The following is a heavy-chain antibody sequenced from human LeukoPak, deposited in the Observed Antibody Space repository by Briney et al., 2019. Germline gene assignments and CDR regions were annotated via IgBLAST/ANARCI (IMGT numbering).Heavy chain of an antibody. Sequence: ASVKVSCKASGYTFTSYYMHWVRQAPGQGLEWMGIINPSGGSTSYAQKFQGRVTMTRDMSTSTVYMELSSLRSEDTAVYYCARDRIGRVFPALRHYYYMDVWGKGTTVTISS. J-gene: IGHJ6*03. CDR1: GYTFTSYY. CDR3: ARDRIGRVFPALRHYYYMDV. CDR2: INPSGGST. D-gene: IGHD6-13*01. V-gene: IGHV1-46*01.